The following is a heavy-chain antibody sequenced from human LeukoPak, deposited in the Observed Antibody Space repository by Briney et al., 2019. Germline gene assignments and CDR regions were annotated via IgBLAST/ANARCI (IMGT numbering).Heavy chain of an antibody. CDR3: ARDDPATVTTPGYYYGMDV. Sequence: GASVKVSCKASGYTFTSYGISWVRQAPGQGLEWVGWISAYNGNTNYAQKLQGRVTMTTDTSTSTAYMELRSLRSDDTAVYYCARDDPATVTTPGYYYGMDVWGKGTTVTVSS. J-gene: IGHJ6*04. CDR2: ISAYNGNT. CDR1: GYTFTSYG. V-gene: IGHV1-18*04. D-gene: IGHD4-17*01.